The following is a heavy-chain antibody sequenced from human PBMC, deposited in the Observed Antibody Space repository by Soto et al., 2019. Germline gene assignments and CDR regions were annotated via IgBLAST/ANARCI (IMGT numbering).Heavy chain of an antibody. CDR1: GGTFSSYS. J-gene: IGHJ4*02. CDR3: ARDGGRHSGGIDY. V-gene: IGHV1-69*01. D-gene: IGHD1-26*01. CDR2: IIPIFGTA. Sequence: VQLVQSGAEVKKPGSSVKVSYKASGGTFSSYSINWVRQAPGQGLEWMGEIIPIFGTANYAQTFQGRVTITADESTSTAYMELSSLRSEDTAVYYCARDGGRHSGGIDYWGQGTLVTVSS.